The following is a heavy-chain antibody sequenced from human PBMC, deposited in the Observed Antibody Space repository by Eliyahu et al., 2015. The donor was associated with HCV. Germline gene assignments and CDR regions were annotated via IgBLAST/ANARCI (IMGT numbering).Heavy chain of an antibody. CDR3: AKHRYSSGALLDY. V-gene: IGHV3-23*01. J-gene: IGHJ4*02. CDR1: GFSFSSYA. CDR2: ISVAGATP. D-gene: IGHD3-22*01. Sequence: QLLESGXGLVQPGGSLRLXCAASGFSFSSYAMGWXRQAXGTGLEWVSSISVAGATPYYADSVKARFTISRDDSQNTLHLQMDSLRAEDTALYYCAKHRYSSGALLDYWGQGTLVTVSS.